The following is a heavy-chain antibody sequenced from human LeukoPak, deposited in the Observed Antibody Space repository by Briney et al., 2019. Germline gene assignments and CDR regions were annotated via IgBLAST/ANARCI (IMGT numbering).Heavy chain of an antibody. CDR1: GFTFDDYA. Sequence: GRSLRLSCAASGFTFDDYAMHWVRQAPGKGLEWVSGISWNSGSIGYADSVKGRFTISRDNAKNSLYLQMNSLRAEDTAVYYCAREWGQQLVPEYFDYWGQGTLVTVSS. J-gene: IGHJ4*02. CDR2: ISWNSGSI. D-gene: IGHD6-13*01. CDR3: AREWGQQLVPEYFDY. V-gene: IGHV3-9*01.